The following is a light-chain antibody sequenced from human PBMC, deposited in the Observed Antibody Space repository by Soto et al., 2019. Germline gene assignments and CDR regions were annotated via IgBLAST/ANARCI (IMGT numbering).Light chain of an antibody. J-gene: IGLJ1*01. CDR3: QVWDSSTAV. CDR1: NIGSKN. CDR2: RDS. Sequence: SYELTQPLSVSVARGQTARITCGGNNIGSKNVHWYQQKPGQAPVLVIYRDSNRPSGIPERFSGSNSGNTATLTISRAQAGDEADYYCQVWDSSTAVFGTGTKVTVL. V-gene: IGLV3-9*01.